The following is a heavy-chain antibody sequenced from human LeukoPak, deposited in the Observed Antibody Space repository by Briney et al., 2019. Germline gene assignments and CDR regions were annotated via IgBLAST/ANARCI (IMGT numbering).Heavy chain of an antibody. J-gene: IGHJ6*02. Sequence: SETLSLTCTVSGACISTYYWTWIRQPPGKGLEGIACISHDRRTTEHPSLNSRVTLSLAASKNQISLNLRFVTAADTAVYYCASTSRHLYRSGSNMTPWPADMDVWGQGTTVTVSS. CDR2: ISHDRRT. CDR1: GACISTYY. D-gene: IGHD3-10*01. V-gene: IGHV4-59*01. CDR3: ASTSRHLYRSGSNMTPWPADMDV.